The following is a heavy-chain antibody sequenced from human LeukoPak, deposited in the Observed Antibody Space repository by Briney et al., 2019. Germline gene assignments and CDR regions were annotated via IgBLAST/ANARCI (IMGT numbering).Heavy chain of an antibody. V-gene: IGHV4-59*01. CDR2: IYYSGST. CDR3: ARKRGVIPHYFDY. J-gene: IGHJ4*02. D-gene: IGHD3-10*01. CDR1: GGSISSYC. Sequence: SETLSHTCTVSGGSISSYCWSWIRQPPGKGLEWIGYIYYSGSTNYNPSLKSRVTISVDTSKNQFSLKLSSVTAADTAVYYCARKRGVIPHYFDYWGQGTLVTVSS.